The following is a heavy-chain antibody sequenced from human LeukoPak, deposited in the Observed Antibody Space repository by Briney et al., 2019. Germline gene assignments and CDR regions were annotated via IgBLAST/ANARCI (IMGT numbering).Heavy chain of an antibody. CDR1: GFTFSSYW. CDR3: ARSLPFERYFDWLRD. J-gene: IGHJ4*02. Sequence: GSLRLSCAASGFTFSSYWMHWVRQAPGKGLVWVSRINSDGSSTSYADSVKGRFTISRDNSKNTLYLQMNSLRAEDTAVYYCARSLPFERYFDWLRDWGQGTLVTVSS. V-gene: IGHV3-74*01. CDR2: INSDGSST. D-gene: IGHD3-9*01.